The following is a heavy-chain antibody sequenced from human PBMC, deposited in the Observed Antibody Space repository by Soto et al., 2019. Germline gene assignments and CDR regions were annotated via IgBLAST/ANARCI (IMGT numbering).Heavy chain of an antibody. CDR3: ARSLLDEYSSSWRSAYYAMDV. J-gene: IGHJ6*02. Sequence: QVQLVQSGAEVKKPGASVKVSCKASGFTFSAYYIYWVRQAPGQGLEWIGWINPNSGGTNNAQKFQRRVTMTRDTSTSTVYMELSALIPDDTAVYYCARSLLDEYSSSWRSAYYAMDVWGQGTTVTVSS. D-gene: IGHD6-13*01. CDR2: INPNSGGT. V-gene: IGHV1-2*02. CDR1: GFTFSAYY.